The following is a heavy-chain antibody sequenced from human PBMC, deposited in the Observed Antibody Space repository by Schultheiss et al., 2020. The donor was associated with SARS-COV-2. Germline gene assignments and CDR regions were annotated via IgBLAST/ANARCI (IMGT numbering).Heavy chain of an antibody. CDR3: ARDSITVVGVVKYDYGMDV. CDR2: IKQDGSEK. Sequence: GESLKISCVASGFTLKNYWMIWVRQAPGKGLEWVANIKQDGSEKYTVTGRFTISRDNAKNSLYLQMNSLSAEDTAVYYCARDSITVVGVVKYDYGMDVWGQGTTVTV. V-gene: IGHV3-7*01. CDR1: GFTLKNYW. D-gene: IGHD3-3*01. J-gene: IGHJ6*02.